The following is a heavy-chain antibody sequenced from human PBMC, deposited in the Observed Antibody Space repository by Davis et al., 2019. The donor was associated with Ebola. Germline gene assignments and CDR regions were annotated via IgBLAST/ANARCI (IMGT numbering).Heavy chain of an antibody. CDR2: IHYSGVT. D-gene: IGHD4/OR15-4a*01. J-gene: IGHJ3*02. V-gene: IGHV4-59*08. CDR1: GGSITGYY. Sequence: SETLSLTCTVPGGSITGYYWRWIRQPPGKGLEWIGYIHYSGVTNYNPSLNSRVTISVDTSKNQFSLRLSSVTAADTAMYYCGRHFDYDYGADAFNIWGQGTMVSVSS. CDR3: GRHFDYDYGADAFNI.